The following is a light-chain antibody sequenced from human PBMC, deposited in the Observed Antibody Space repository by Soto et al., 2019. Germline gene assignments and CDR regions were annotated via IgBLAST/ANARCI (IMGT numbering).Light chain of an antibody. CDR1: QDISNY. CDR3: QQYDNLLLT. Sequence: DIQMTQSPSSLSASVGDRVTITCQASQDISNYLNWYQQKPGKAPKLLIYDASNLETGVPSRFSGSGSGTDFTFTISSLQPEDIATYYCQQYDNLLLTFGVWTKVEIK. CDR2: DAS. J-gene: IGKJ4*01. V-gene: IGKV1-33*01.